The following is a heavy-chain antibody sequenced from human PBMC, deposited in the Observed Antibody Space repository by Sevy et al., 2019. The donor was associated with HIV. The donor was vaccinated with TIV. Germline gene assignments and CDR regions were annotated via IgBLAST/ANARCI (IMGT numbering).Heavy chain of an antibody. D-gene: IGHD4-17*01. CDR3: ARDQVHGGATRFDY. J-gene: IGHJ4*02. CDR1: GFTFSDYY. V-gene: IGHV3-11*01. CDR2: ISSSGSTK. Sequence: GGSLRLSCAASGFTFSDYYMSWIRQAPGKGLEWVSYISSSGSTKYYADSVKGRFTISRDKAKNSLYLQMNSLRAEDTAVYYCARDQVHGGATRFDYWGQGTLVTVSS.